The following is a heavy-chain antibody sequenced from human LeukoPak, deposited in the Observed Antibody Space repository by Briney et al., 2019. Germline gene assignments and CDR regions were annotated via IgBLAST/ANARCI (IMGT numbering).Heavy chain of an antibody. D-gene: IGHD6-13*01. V-gene: IGHV4-4*07. CDR3: AREVAGIAAAADFDY. J-gene: IGHJ4*02. CDR1: GGSISSYY. CDR2: IYTSGST. Sequence: SETLSLTCTVSGGSISSYYWSWIRQPAGKGLGWIGRIYTSGSTNYNPSPKSRVTMSVDTSKNQFSLKLSSVTAADTAVYYCAREVAGIAAAADFDYWGQGTLVTVSS.